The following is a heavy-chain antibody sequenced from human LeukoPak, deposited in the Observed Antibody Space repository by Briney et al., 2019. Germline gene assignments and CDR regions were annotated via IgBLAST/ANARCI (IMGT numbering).Heavy chain of an antibody. D-gene: IGHD3-9*01. J-gene: IGHJ4*02. CDR2: VYYSGTT. CDR3: TRGSYDVLTGYSTLGEF. V-gene: IGHV4-39*01. Sequence: PSETLSLTCTVSGGSISSSSFYWGWIRQAPGKGLEWVASVYYSGTTYYNPSLKSRVTISADTSKKRFSLKLSSVTAADTAVYYCTRGSYDVLTGYSTLGEFWGQGTLVTVSS. CDR1: GGSISSSSFY.